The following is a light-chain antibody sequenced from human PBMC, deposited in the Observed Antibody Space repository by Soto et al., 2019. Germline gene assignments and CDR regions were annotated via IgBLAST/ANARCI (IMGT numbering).Light chain of an antibody. V-gene: IGLV2-14*01. CDR3: SSYTSSSTLVV. CDR2: DVS. CDR1: SSDVGGYNY. Sequence: QSVPTQPASVSGSPGQSITISCTGTSSDVGGYNYVSWYQQHPGKAPKLMIYDVSNRPSGVSNRFSGSKSANTASLTISGLQAEDEADYYCSSYTSSSTLVVFGGGTKLTVL. J-gene: IGLJ2*01.